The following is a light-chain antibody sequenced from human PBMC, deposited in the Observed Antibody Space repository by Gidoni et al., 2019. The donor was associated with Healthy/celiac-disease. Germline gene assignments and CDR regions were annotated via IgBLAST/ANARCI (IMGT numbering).Light chain of an antibody. J-gene: IGKJ1*01. CDR3: QKYNSAPPWT. V-gene: IGKV1-27*01. Sequence: DIQMTPSPSSLSAAVGDRVTIPCRASQGISNYLAWYQQKPGKFPKLLIYAASTLQSGVPSRFSSSGSGTDFTLTISSLQPEDVATYYCQKYNSAPPWTFGQGTKVEIK. CDR1: QGISNY. CDR2: AAS.